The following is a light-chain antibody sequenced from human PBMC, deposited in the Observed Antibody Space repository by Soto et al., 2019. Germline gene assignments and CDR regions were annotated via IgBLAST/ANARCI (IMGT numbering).Light chain of an antibody. Sequence: EIVLTQSPGTLSLSPGERATLSCRASQSVSSSFLAWYQQKPGQAPRLLIYGASSRATAIPDRFSGSGSGTDVTLTISRLEPEDFAVYYCQQYGSSPWTFGQGTKVEI. CDR2: GAS. CDR3: QQYGSSPWT. J-gene: IGKJ1*01. CDR1: QSVSSSF. V-gene: IGKV3-20*01.